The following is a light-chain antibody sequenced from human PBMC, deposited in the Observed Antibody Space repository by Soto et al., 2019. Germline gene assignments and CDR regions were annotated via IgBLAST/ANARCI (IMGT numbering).Light chain of an antibody. J-gene: IGKJ1*01. CDR3: QQYNSYSVT. CDR1: QSVSSW. CDR2: DAS. Sequence: DIQMTQTPATLSAFAGDRVTVTCRASQSVSSWVAWYQEKPGRGPKLLIYDASTWQSGVPSRFSGSGSGTEFTLVISSLQPDDFATYYCQQYNSYSVTFGQGTKVDIK. V-gene: IGKV1-5*01.